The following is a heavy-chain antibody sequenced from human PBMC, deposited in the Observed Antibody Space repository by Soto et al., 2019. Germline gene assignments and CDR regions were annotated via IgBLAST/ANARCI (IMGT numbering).Heavy chain of an antibody. Sequence: PSETLSLTCAVSGYSISSGYYWGWIRQPPGKGLEWIGSIYHSGSTYYNPSLKSRVTISVDTSKNQFSLKLSSVTAADTAVYYCARDWTAEYSSSHPGWFDPWGQGTLVTVS. J-gene: IGHJ5*02. V-gene: IGHV4-38-2*02. CDR1: GYSISSGYY. D-gene: IGHD6-6*01. CDR2: IYHSGST. CDR3: ARDWTAEYSSSHPGWFDP.